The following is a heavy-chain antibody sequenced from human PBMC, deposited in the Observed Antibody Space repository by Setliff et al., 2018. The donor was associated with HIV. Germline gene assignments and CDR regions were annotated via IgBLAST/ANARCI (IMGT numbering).Heavy chain of an antibody. CDR2: GYHTGST. J-gene: IGHJ3*02. CDR3: AKDDVPRDFDI. V-gene: IGHV4-38-2*02. Sequence: ETLSLTCSVSGFPFTSGYYWGWIRQPPGKGLEWIGSGYHTGSTAYNPSLKSRVTISLDTSKNQFSLNLSSVTAADTAVYYCAKDDVPRDFDIWGQGTMVTVSS. CDR1: GFPFTSGYY.